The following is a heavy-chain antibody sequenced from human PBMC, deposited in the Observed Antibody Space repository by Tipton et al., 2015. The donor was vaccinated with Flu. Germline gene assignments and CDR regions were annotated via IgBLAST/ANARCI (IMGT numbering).Heavy chain of an antibody. CDR3: AILKGEWLKGIDY. Sequence: SLRLSCAASGFTFSSYSMNWVRQAPGKGLEWVSSISSSSSYIYYADSVKGRFTISRDNAKNSLYLQMNSLRAEDTAVYYCAILKGEWLKGIDYWGQGTLVTVSS. J-gene: IGHJ4*02. CDR2: ISSSSSYI. CDR1: GFTFSSYS. V-gene: IGHV3-21*01. D-gene: IGHD3-3*01.